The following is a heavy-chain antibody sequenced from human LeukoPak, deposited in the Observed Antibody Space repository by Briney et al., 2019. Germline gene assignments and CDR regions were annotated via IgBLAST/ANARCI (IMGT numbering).Heavy chain of an antibody. Sequence: GGSLRLSCAASGFTFSSYGMHWVRQAPGKGLEWVAVISYDGSNKYYADSVKGRFTISRDDSQNTLYLQMNSLRAEDTAVYYCARDYRYSGVYQFDYWGQGTLVTVSS. D-gene: IGHD1-26*01. CDR3: ARDYRYSGVYQFDY. V-gene: IGHV3-30*03. CDR1: GFTFSSYG. CDR2: ISYDGSNK. J-gene: IGHJ4*02.